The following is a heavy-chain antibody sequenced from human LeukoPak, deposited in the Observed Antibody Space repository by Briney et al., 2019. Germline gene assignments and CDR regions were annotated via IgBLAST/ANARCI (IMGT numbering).Heavy chain of an antibody. CDR2: IYYSGST. D-gene: IGHD2-2*02. CDR3: ARVGVVVPAAIVWNWFDP. CDR1: GGSISSSSYY. Sequence: PSETLSLTCTVSGGSISSSSYYWGWIRQPPGKGLEWIGSIYYSGSTYYNPSLKSRVTISVDTSKNQFSLKLSSVTAADTAVYYCARVGVVVPAAIVWNWFDPWGQGTLVTVSS. V-gene: IGHV4-39*07. J-gene: IGHJ5*02.